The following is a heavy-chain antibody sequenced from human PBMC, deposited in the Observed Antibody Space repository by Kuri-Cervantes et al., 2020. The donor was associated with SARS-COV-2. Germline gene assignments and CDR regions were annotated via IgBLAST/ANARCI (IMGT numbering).Heavy chain of an antibody. CDR3: AYDYYGSGSFDY. J-gene: IGHJ4*02. CDR2: IFSNDEK. D-gene: IGHD3-10*01. CDR1: GFSLSNARMG. Sequence: FGPTLVKPTETLTLTCTVSGFSLSNARMGVSWIRQPPGKALEWLAHIFSNDEKSYSTSLKSRLTISKDTSKSQVVLTMTNMDPVDTATYYCAYDYYGSGSFDYWGQGTLVTVSS. V-gene: IGHV2-26*01.